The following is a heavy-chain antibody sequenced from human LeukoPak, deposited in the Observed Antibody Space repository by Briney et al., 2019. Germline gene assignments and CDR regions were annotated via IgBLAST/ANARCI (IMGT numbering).Heavy chain of an antibody. CDR3: AKLPGVAGTNYYYGMDV. V-gene: IGHV3-30*18. CDR1: GFTFSSYG. CDR2: ISYDGSNK. Sequence: GGSLRLSCAAAGFTFSSYGMHWVRQAPGKGLEWVAVISYDGSNKYYADSVKGRFTISRDNSKNTLYLQMNSLRAEDTAVYYCAKLPGVAGTNYYYGMDVWGQGTTVTVSS. D-gene: IGHD6-19*01. J-gene: IGHJ6*02.